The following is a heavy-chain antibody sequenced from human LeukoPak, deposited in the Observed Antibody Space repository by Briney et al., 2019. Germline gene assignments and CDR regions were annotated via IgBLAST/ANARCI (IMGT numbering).Heavy chain of an antibody. CDR3: LRYCSSISCSS. V-gene: IGHV1-2*02. D-gene: IGHD2-2*01. Sequence: ASVKVSCKASGYTFTGYYMHWVRQAPGQGLEWMGWINPNSGGTNYAQKFQGRVTMTRDTSISTAYAEVRSPLSDDTAVYYCLRYCSSISCSSWGQGTLVTVSS. J-gene: IGHJ4*02. CDR2: INPNSGGT. CDR1: GYTFTGYY.